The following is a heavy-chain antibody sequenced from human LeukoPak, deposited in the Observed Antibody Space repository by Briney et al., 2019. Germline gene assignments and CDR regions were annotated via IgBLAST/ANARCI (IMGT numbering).Heavy chain of an antibody. D-gene: IGHD3-3*01. V-gene: IGHV3-53*01. J-gene: IGHJ4*02. CDR2: IYSGGST. Sequence: GGSLRLSCAASGFTFSSYWMSWVRQAPGKGLEWVSVIYSGGSTYYADSVKGRFTISRDNSKNTLYLQMNSLRAEDTAVYYCAREDYDFWSGYYHYWGQGTLVTVSS. CDR3: AREDYDFWSGYYHY. CDR1: GFTFSSYW.